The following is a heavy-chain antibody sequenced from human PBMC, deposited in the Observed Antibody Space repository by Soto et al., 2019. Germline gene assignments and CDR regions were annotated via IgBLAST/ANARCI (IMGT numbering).Heavy chain of an antibody. Sequence: QITLKESGPTRVKPSQTLALTCDFSGFSLGTSGVGVGWIRQPPGKALECLGIIYWDDDRRYSPSLKNRLTITKDTSKNEVVLTISNMDPDDTCTYYCAHRRVGHGGGSDVGVFDYWGQGFLVTVSS. D-gene: IGHD2-15*01. CDR1: GFSLGTSGVG. CDR2: IYWDDDR. CDR3: AHRRVGHGGGSDVGVFDY. J-gene: IGHJ4*02. V-gene: IGHV2-5*02.